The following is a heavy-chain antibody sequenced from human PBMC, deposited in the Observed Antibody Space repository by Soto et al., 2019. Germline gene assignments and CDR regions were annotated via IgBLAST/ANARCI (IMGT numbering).Heavy chain of an antibody. Sequence: AXETLSLTCAVYGGSFSGYYWSWIRQPPGKGLEWIGEINHSGSTNYNPSLKSRVTISVDTSKNQFSLKLSSVTAADTAVYYCARGGIAAAGTWFDPWGQGTLVTVS. CDR1: GGSFSGYY. CDR3: ARGGIAAAGTWFDP. CDR2: INHSGST. D-gene: IGHD6-13*01. J-gene: IGHJ5*02. V-gene: IGHV4-34*01.